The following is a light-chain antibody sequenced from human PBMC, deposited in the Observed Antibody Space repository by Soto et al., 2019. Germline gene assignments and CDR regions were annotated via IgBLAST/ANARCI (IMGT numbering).Light chain of an antibody. Sequence: QSALTQPASVSGSPGQSITISCTGPSSDVGGYNYVSWYQQHPGKAPKLMIYEVSNRPSGVSNRFSGSKSGNTASLTISGLQAEDEADYYCSPYTSSSTRVFGTGTKVTVL. CDR1: SSDVGGYNY. CDR3: SPYTSSSTRV. V-gene: IGLV2-14*01. CDR2: EVS. J-gene: IGLJ1*01.